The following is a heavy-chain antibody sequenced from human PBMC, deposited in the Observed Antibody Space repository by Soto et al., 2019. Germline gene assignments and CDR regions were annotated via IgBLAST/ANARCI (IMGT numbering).Heavy chain of an antibody. J-gene: IGHJ4*02. D-gene: IGHD6-19*01. Sequence: EVQLVESGGGLVQPGGSLRLSCAASGFTVSSNYMSWVRQAPGKGLEWVSVIYSGGSTYYADSVKGRFTISRDNSKNTLYLQRNSLRGEDTAVDYCAREDAAVAGSAVGDYWGQGTLVTVSS. CDR2: IYSGGST. CDR1: GFTVSSNY. V-gene: IGHV3-66*01. CDR3: AREDAAVAGSAVGDY.